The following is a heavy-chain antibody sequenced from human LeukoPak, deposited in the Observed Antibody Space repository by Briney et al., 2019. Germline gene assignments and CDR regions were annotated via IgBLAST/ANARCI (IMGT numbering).Heavy chain of an antibody. Sequence: PGGSLRLSCAASGFTFSSYAMSWVRQAPGKGLEWVSAISGSGGSTYYADSVKGRFTIFRDNSKNTLYLQMNSLRAEDTAVYYCAKDYGDYAGGSEYFDYWGQGTLVTVSS. J-gene: IGHJ4*02. CDR3: AKDYGDYAGGSEYFDY. D-gene: IGHD4-17*01. CDR2: ISGSGGST. V-gene: IGHV3-23*01. CDR1: GFTFSSYA.